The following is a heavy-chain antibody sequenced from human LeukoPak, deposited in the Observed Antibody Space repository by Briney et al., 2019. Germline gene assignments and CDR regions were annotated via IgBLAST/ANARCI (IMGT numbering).Heavy chain of an antibody. CDR2: MSYDGSNK. Sequence: PGGSLRLSCAASGFTFSSYAMHWVRQAPGKGLEWVAVMSYDGSNKYYADSVKGRFTISRDNSKNTLYPQMNSLRAEDTAVYYCARDRIVVVVAASLYGMDVWGQGTTVTVSS. CDR1: GFTFSSYA. D-gene: IGHD2-15*01. J-gene: IGHJ6*02. CDR3: ARDRIVVVVAASLYGMDV. V-gene: IGHV3-30*04.